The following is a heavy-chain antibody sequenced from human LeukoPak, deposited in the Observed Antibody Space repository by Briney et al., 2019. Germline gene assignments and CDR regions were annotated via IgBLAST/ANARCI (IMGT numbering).Heavy chain of an antibody. Sequence: SETLSLTCTVSGGSISSYYWSWLRQPPGKGLEWVGYIYYSGSTNYNPSLKSRVTISVDTSKNQFSLKLSSVTAADTAVYYCARVSGYDWESFYDYWGQGSLVTVSS. CDR1: GGSISSYY. V-gene: IGHV4-59*01. D-gene: IGHD5-12*01. CDR2: IYYSGST. CDR3: ARVSGYDWESFYDY. J-gene: IGHJ4*02.